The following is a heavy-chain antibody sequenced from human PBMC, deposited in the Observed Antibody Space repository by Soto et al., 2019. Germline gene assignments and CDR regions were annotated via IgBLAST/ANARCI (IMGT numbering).Heavy chain of an antibody. D-gene: IGHD6-13*01. V-gene: IGHV2-5*01. CDR1: GFSLSTSGVG. CDR2: IYWNDDK. J-gene: IGHJ4*02. Sequence: QITLKESGPTLVKPTQTLTLTCTFSGFSLSTSGVGVGWIRQPPGKALEWLALIYWNDDKRYSPSLKSRLTITKDTSKNQVVLTMTNMDPVDTATYYCAHRPRVPIAAAGKYYFDYWGQGTLVTVSS. CDR3: AHRPRVPIAAAGKYYFDY.